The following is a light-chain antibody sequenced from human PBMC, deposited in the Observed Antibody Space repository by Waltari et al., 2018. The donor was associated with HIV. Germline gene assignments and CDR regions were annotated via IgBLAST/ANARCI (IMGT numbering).Light chain of an antibody. CDR2: RNN. CDR1: SSNIGSNY. V-gene: IGLV1-47*01. CDR3: ATWTDSLSGVV. Sequence: QPVLTQSPSASGTPGQRVTIACSRSSSNIGSNYVYWFQRPPGTAPKLLLYRNNQRPSGVPDRFSGSKSGTSASLAISGLRSEDEAHYYCATWTDSLSGVVFGGGTKLRVL. J-gene: IGLJ2*01.